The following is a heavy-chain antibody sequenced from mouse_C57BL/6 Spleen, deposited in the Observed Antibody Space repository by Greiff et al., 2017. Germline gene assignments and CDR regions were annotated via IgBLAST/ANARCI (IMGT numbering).Heavy chain of an antibody. CDR3: AREGGFDY. J-gene: IGHJ2*01. Sequence: QVQLKQSGPGLVQPSQCLSITCTASGFSLTSYGVHWVRQSPGKGLEWLGVIWRGGSTDYNAAFISRLSNSTDNSKSQVFFRMNSLQADDTAIYYCAREGGFDYWGQGTTLTVSS. V-gene: IGHV2-2*01. CDR1: GFSLTSYG. CDR2: IWRGGST.